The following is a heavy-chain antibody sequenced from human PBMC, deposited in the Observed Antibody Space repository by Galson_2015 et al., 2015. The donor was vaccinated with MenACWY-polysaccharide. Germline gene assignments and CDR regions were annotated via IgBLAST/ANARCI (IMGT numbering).Heavy chain of an antibody. CDR2: IGYDGSST. V-gene: IGHV3-30*02. CDR3: AKEVAGIGGGH. D-gene: IGHD3-16*01. CDR1: GFTFSNSG. Sequence: SLRLSCAASGFTFSNSGMHWVRQAPGRGLEWVAFIGYDGSSTYYADSVKGRFTISRDNSKNTLYLQMTSLRAGDTAVYYCAKEVAGIGGGHWGQGTLVIVSS. J-gene: IGHJ4*02.